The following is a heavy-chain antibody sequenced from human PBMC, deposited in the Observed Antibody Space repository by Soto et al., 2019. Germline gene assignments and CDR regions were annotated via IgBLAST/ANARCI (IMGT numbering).Heavy chain of an antibody. Sequence: EVQLLESGGGLVQPGGSLRLSWAASGFTFSSYAMSWDRQAPGKGLEWVSSISTSGGSTYYADSVKGRFTISRDNSNNTLYLQMNSLRAEDTAVYYCSLSDRYYGMDVWGLGTTVTVSS. CDR2: ISTSGGST. CDR1: GFTFSSYA. CDR3: SLSDRYYGMDV. V-gene: IGHV3-23*01. J-gene: IGHJ6*02.